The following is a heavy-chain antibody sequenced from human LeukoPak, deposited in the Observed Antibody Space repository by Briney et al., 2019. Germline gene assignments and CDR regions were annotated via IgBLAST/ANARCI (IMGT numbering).Heavy chain of an antibody. CDR1: GGSISSSSYY. CDR3: ARVNYGSGRTVDY. CDR2: IYYSGST. Sequence: SETLSLTCTVSGGSISSSSYYWGWIRQPPGKGLEWIGSIYYSGSTYYNPSLKSRVTISVDTSKNQFSLKLSSVTAADTAVYYCARVNYGSGRTVDYWGQGTLVTVSP. D-gene: IGHD3-10*01. J-gene: IGHJ4*02. V-gene: IGHV4-39*07.